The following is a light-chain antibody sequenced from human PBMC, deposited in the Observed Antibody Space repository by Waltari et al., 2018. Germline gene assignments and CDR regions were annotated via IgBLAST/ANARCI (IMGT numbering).Light chain of an antibody. V-gene: IGLV2-23*01. CDR1: SSDIASYNL. CDR2: EAN. Sequence: QSALTRPASVSGSPGQSITISCTGTSSDIASYNLVSWYQQHPGKAPKLIIYEANKRPSGVSSRFSGSKSGNTASLTISGPQAEDEANYYCYAYAGTRGVFGTGTKVTVL. J-gene: IGLJ1*01. CDR3: YAYAGTRGV.